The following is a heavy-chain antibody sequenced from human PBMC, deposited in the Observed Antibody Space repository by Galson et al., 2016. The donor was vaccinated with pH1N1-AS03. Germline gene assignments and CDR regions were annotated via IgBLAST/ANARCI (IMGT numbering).Heavy chain of an antibody. D-gene: IGHD1-26*01. V-gene: IGHV1-2*04. CDR3: ARDPRGPCSSATCATTYYFGMDV. CDR1: GYIFTDFY. Sequence: VKVSCKASGYIFTDFYVHWVRQAPGQGLEWMGWINPNNGVTNYAQKFQAWVTMTGDTSISTAYMELYGLKSDDTAVYYCARDPRGPCSSATCATTYYFGMDVWGQGTTVIVSS. J-gene: IGHJ6*02. CDR2: INPNNGVT.